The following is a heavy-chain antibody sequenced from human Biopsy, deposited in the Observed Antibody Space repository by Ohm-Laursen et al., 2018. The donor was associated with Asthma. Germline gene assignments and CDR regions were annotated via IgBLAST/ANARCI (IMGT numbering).Heavy chain of an antibody. J-gene: IGHJ4*02. CDR2: ITFDGSTQ. CDR1: GFSFSEFV. Sequence: LSLTCAASGFSFSEFVMHWVRQAPGKGLEWVAVITFDGSTQHYGDSVKGRFTISRDNSKNMLFLQMNSLRAEDTAVYYCLRDTLGYYFDIWGQGTQVTVSS. V-gene: IGHV3-30-3*01. D-gene: IGHD6-13*01. CDR3: LRDTLGYYFDI.